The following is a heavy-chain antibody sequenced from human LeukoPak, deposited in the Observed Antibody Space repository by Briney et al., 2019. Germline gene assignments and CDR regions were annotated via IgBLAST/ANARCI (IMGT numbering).Heavy chain of an antibody. CDR3: ARFLGYCSGGSCYANAFDI. Sequence: ASVKVSCKASGYTFTSYGISWVRQAPGQGLEWMGWISAYNGNTNYAQKLQGRVTMTTDTSTSTAYMELRSLRSDDTAVYYCARFLGYCSGGSCYANAFDIWGQGTMVTVSS. CDR2: ISAYNGNT. J-gene: IGHJ3*02. V-gene: IGHV1-18*01. CDR1: GYTFTSYG. D-gene: IGHD2-15*01.